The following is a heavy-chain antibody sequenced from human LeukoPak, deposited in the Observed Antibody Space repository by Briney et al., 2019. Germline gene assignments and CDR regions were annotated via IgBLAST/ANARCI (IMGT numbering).Heavy chain of an antibody. D-gene: IGHD3-22*01. CDR2: IYYSGST. J-gene: IGHJ4*02. CDR1: GGSISSGDYY. CDR3: ASVVRYYYDSSGYYRDY. V-gene: IGHV4-30-4*01. Sequence: SQTLSLTCTVSGGSISSGDYYWSWIRQPPGKGLEWIGYIYYSGSTYYNPSLKSRDTISVDTSKNQFSLKLSSVTAADTAVYYCASVVRYYYDSSGYYRDYWGQGTLVTVSS.